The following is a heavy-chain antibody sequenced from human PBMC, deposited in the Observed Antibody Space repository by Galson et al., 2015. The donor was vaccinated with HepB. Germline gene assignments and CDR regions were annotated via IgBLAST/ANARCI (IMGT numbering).Heavy chain of an antibody. D-gene: IGHD2-2*01. Sequence: LSLTCTVSGGSISSGSYYWSWIRQPAGKGLEWIGRIYTTGSTNYNPSLKSRVTMSVDTSKNQFSLKLSSVTAADTAVYYCARVVPAAMVYYMDVWGKGTTVTVSS. CDR1: GGSISSGSYY. V-gene: IGHV4-61*02. J-gene: IGHJ6*03. CDR2: IYTTGST. CDR3: ARVVPAAMVYYMDV.